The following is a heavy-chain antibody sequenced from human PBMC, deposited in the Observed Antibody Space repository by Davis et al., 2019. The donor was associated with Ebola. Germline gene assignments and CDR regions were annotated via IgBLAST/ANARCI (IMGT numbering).Heavy chain of an antibody. V-gene: IGHV3-74*01. CDR2: INSDGSST. CDR3: ARVTENGMDV. J-gene: IGHJ6*02. Sequence: HTGGSLRLSCAASGFTFSDYYMSWIRQAPGKGLVWVSRINSDGSSTNYADSVKGRFTISRDNSKNTLYLQMNSLRAEDTAVYFCARVTENGMDVWGPGTTVTVSS. CDR1: GFTFSDYY. D-gene: IGHD2-8*01.